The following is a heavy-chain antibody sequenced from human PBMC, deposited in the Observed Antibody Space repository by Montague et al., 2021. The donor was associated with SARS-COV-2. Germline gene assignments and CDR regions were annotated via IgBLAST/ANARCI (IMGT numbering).Heavy chain of an antibody. D-gene: IGHD5-18*01. CDR2: ISSSGSTI. V-gene: IGHV3-11*01. J-gene: IGHJ3*02. CDR1: VFTFIDYY. Sequence: SLRLSCAASVFTFIDYYMSWIRQAPGKGLEWVSYISSSGSTIYYADSVKGRFTISRDNAKNSLYRQMNSLRAEDTAVYYCARVRHSYGYLSTVDIWGQGTMVTVSS. CDR3: ARVRHSYGYLSTVDI.